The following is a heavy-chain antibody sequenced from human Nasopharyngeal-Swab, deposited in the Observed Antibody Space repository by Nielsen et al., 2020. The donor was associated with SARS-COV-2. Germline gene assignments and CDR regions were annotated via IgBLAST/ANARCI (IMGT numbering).Heavy chain of an antibody. J-gene: IGHJ6*02. Sequence: GGSLRLSCAASGFTFSSYEMNWVRQAPGKGLEWVSYISSSGSTIYYADSVKGRFTISRDNAKNSLYLQMNSLRAEDTAVYYCARDCVLMVYAIKAYYYYGMDVWGQGTTVTVSS. V-gene: IGHV3-48*03. CDR2: ISSSGSTI. D-gene: IGHD2-8*01. CDR3: ARDCVLMVYAIKAYYYYGMDV. CDR1: GFTFSSYE.